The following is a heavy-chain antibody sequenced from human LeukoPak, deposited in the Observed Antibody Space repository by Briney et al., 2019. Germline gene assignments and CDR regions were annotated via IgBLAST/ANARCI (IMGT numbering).Heavy chain of an antibody. J-gene: IGHJ3*02. CDR3: ARAPNTYYYGSGSYWSGGAFDI. CDR1: GGSISSSSYY. CDR2: TNHSGST. D-gene: IGHD3-10*01. Sequence: SETLSLTCTVSGGSISSSSYYWSWIRQPPGKGLEWIGETNHSGSTNYNPSLKSRVTISVDTSKNQFSLKLSSVTAADTAVYYCARAPNTYYYGSGSYWSGGAFDIWGQGTMVTVSS. V-gene: IGHV4-39*07.